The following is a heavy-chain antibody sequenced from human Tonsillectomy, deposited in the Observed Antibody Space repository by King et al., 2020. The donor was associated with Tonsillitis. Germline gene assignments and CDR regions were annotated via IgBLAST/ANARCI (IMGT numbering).Heavy chain of an antibody. J-gene: IGHJ2*01. V-gene: IGHV3-74*01. CDR3: ARATYYDFLTGYEHYCYFDL. CDR2: INSDGSST. Sequence: VQLVESGGGLVQPGGSLRLSCAASGFTFSSYWMHWVRQAPGKGLVWVSRINSDGSSTSYADSVKGRFTISRDNAKNTMYLQMNSLRAEDTAVYFCARATYYDFLTGYEHYCYFDLWGRGTLVTVSS. CDR1: GFTFSSYW. D-gene: IGHD3-9*01.